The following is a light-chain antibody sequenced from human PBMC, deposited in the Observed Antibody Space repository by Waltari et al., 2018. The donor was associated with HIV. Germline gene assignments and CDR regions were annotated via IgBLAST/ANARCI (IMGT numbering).Light chain of an antibody. V-gene: IGLV2-14*03. J-gene: IGLJ1*01. CDR1: SSDVGGYNY. CDR2: DVS. Sequence: QSALTQPASVSGSPGQSITISCTGTSSDVGGYNYVSWYQQHPGKAPKLMIYDVSNRPSGVSNRFSCSKSGNTASPTISGLQAEDEADYYCSSYTSSSTNVFGTGTKVTVL. CDR3: SSYTSSSTNV.